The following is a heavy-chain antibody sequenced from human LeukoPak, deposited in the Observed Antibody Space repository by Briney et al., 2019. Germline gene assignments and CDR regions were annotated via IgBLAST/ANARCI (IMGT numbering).Heavy chain of an antibody. CDR3: AREDIVGATRWFDP. CDR1: GYTFTGYY. CDR2: INPNSGGT. J-gene: IGHJ5*02. V-gene: IGHV1-2*02. Sequence: ASVKVSCKASGYTFTGYYMHWVRQAPGQGLEWMGWINPNSGGTNYAQKFQGRVTMTRDTSISTAYMELSRLRSDDTAVYYCAREDIVGATRWFDPWGQGTLVTVSS. D-gene: IGHD1-26*01.